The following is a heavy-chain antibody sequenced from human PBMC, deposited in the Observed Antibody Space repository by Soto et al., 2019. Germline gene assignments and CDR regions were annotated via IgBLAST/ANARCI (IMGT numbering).Heavy chain of an antibody. CDR3: PRPLGDILTYDY. Sequence: GESLKISCKGSGYSFTSYWISWVRQMPGKGLEWMGRIDPSDSYTNYSPSFQGHVTISADKSISTAYLQWSSLKASDTAMYYCPRPLGDILTYDYWGQGTLVTVSS. CDR1: GYSFTSYW. V-gene: IGHV5-10-1*01. CDR2: IDPSDSYT. D-gene: IGHD3-9*01. J-gene: IGHJ4*02.